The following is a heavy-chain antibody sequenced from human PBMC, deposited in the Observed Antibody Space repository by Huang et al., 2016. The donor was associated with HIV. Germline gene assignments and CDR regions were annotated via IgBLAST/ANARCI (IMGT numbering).Heavy chain of an antibody. CDR2: VNPKSGAT. CDR3: ARAVVRGLIIRFDP. V-gene: IGHV1-2*02. Sequence: QVQLVQSGAEVKKPGASVNVSCRTSGYSFTDYYIHWVRQAPGQGLEWMGWVNPKSGATNQAQRVQGRLRMTTDTSTSAVYMELANLRSDDTAVYYWARAVVRGLIIRFDPWGQGTLVTVSS. J-gene: IGHJ5*02. CDR1: GYSFTDYY. D-gene: IGHD3-10*01.